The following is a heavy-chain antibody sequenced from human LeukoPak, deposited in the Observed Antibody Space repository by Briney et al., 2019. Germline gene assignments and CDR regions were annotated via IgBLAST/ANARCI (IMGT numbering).Heavy chain of an antibody. CDR2: ITGSGDST. J-gene: IGHJ4*02. CDR3: AKGTLRSCTGARCYPFDY. V-gene: IGHV3-23*01. CDR1: GFSFSAYA. D-gene: IGHD2-8*02. Sequence: GGSLRLSCAASGFSFSAYAMNWVRQAPGKGLEWVSSITGSGDSTYIADSVKGRFTIYRDNSKNTMYMQMNILRAEDTAVCYCAKGTLRSCTGARCYPFDYWGQGTLVNVSS.